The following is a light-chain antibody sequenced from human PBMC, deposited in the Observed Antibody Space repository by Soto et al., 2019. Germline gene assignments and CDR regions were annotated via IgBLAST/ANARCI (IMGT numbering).Light chain of an antibody. CDR3: SSYTGTNLV. V-gene: IGLV2-14*01. Sequence: QSALTQPASVSGSPGQSITISCTGTSSDVGRYNYVSWYQLFPGKAPKLMIYEVTNRPSGVSDRFSGSKSGNTASLTISGLQAEDEAHYYCSSYTGTNLVFGGGTKLTV. CDR1: SSDVGRYNY. CDR2: EVT. J-gene: IGLJ2*01.